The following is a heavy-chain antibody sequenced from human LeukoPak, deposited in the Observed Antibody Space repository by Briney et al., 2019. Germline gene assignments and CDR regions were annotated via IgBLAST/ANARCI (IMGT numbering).Heavy chain of an antibody. J-gene: IGHJ3*02. D-gene: IGHD2-2*01. CDR2: INPNSGGT. CDR3: ARGSSIDYLAFDI. CDR1: GYTFTGYY. Sequence: LGASVKVSCKASGYTFTGYYMHWVRQAPGQGLEWMGWINPNSGGTNYAQKFQGRVTMTRDTSISTAYMELSRLTSDDTAIYFCARGSSIDYLAFDIWGQGTVVTVSS. V-gene: IGHV1-2*03.